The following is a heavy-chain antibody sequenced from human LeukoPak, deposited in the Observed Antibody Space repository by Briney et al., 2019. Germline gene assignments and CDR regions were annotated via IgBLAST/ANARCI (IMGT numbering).Heavy chain of an antibody. D-gene: IGHD3-3*01. CDR1: GGSISSSSYY. CDR2: IYYSGST. V-gene: IGHV4-39*07. CDR3: ARGTSDFPD. J-gene: IGHJ4*02. Sequence: SETLSLTCTVSGGSISSSSYYWGWIRQPPGKGLEWIGSIYYSGSTYYNPSLKSRVTMSVDTSKNQFSLKLSSVTAADTAVYYCARGTSDFPDWGQGTLVTVSS.